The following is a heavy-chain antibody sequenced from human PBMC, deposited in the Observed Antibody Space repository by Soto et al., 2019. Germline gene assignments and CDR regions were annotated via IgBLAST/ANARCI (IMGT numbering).Heavy chain of an antibody. CDR2: IYYSGST. CDR3: ATLPHYYDSSGYNDAFDI. CDR1: GGSISSSSYY. D-gene: IGHD3-22*01. J-gene: IGHJ3*02. V-gene: IGHV4-39*01. Sequence: QLQLQESGPGLVKPSETLSLTCTVSGGSISSSSYYWGWIRQPPGKGLEWIGSIYYSGSTYYNPSLKSRVTISVDTSKNQFSLKLSSVTAADTAVYYCATLPHYYDSSGYNDAFDIWGQGTMVTVSS.